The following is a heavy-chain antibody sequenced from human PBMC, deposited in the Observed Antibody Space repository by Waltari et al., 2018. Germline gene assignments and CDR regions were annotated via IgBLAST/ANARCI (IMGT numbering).Heavy chain of an antibody. CDR3: ATGAGYGHIRFLRYFDL. Sequence: QVQLVQSGAEVKKPGASVKVSCKVSGYTLTELSMHWVRQAPGKGLEWMGGFDPEDGETIYAQKFQGRGTTAEGTSTDTAYMELSSLRSEDTAVYYCATGAGYGHIRFLRYFDLWGRGTLVTVSS. J-gene: IGHJ2*01. D-gene: IGHD5-18*01. CDR2: FDPEDGET. V-gene: IGHV1-24*01. CDR1: GYTLTELS.